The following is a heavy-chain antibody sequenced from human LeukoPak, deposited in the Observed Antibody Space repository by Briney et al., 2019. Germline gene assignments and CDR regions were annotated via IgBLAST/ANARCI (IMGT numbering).Heavy chain of an antibody. D-gene: IGHD6-19*01. CDR3: ARVEWPVLYYYYYMDV. V-gene: IGHV4-4*08. CDR2: IYTSGST. Sequence: SETLSLTCTVSGGSISSYYWSWIRQPPGKGLEWIGYIYTSGSTNYNPSLKSRVTISVDTSKNQFSLKLSSVTAADTAVYYCARVEWPVLYYYYYMDVWGKGTTVTVSS. J-gene: IGHJ6*03. CDR1: GGSISSYY.